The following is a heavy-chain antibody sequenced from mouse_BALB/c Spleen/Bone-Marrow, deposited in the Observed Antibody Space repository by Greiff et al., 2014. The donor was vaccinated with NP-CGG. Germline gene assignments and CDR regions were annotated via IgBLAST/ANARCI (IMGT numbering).Heavy chain of an antibody. CDR2: IDPANGNT. V-gene: IGHV14-3*02. Sequence: EVQLVESGAELVKPGASVKLSCTASGFNIKDTYMHWVKQRPEQGLEWIGRIDPANGNTKYDPKFQGKATITADTSSSTAYLQLSSLTSEDTAVYYCAYGSSYDYFDYRGQGTTLTVSS. J-gene: IGHJ2*01. D-gene: IGHD1-1*01. CDR1: GFNIKDTY. CDR3: AYGSSYDYFDY.